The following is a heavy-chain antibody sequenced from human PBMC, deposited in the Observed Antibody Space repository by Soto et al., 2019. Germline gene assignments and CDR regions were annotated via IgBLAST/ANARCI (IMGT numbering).Heavy chain of an antibody. Sequence: PGGSLRLSCAASGFTFSSYGMHWVRQAPGKGLEWVAVISYDGSNKYYADSVKGRFTISRDNSKNTLYLQMNSLRAEDTAVYYCAKSLAGDSPGATYAGYWGQGTLVTVS. CDR2: ISYDGSNK. CDR3: AKSLAGDSPGATYAGY. D-gene: IGHD2-2*01. CDR1: GFTFSSYG. J-gene: IGHJ4*02. V-gene: IGHV3-30*18.